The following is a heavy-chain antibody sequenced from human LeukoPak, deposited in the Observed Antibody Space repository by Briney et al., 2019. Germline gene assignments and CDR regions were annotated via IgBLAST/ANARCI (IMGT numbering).Heavy chain of an antibody. V-gene: IGHV3-30*18. CDR2: ISYEGGTQ. CDR3: AKEGTPQVSTWYDL. J-gene: IGHJ5*02. Sequence: GGSLRLFCAASGVTLSPYGMHWVRQAPGKGREWVAVISYEGGTQHYADSVKGRFIISRDNPRNTLYLQMNILRTENTAVYYCAKEGTPQVSTWYDLWGQGTQVIVSS. D-gene: IGHD3-10*01. CDR1: GVTLSPYG.